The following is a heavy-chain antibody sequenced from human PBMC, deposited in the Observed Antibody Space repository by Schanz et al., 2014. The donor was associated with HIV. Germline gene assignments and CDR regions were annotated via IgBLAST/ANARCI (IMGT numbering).Heavy chain of an antibody. CDR3: AKGGRDILSYYGMDV. CDR1: GFNVRSSF. J-gene: IGHJ6*02. V-gene: IGHV3-23*04. Sequence: EEEIVESGGGLIQPGGSLRLSCAVSGFNVRSSFVNWVRQAPGKGLEWVSVISDSGGSTYYADSVKGRFTISRDNSKNTLYLQMNSLRAEDTAVYYCAKGGRDILSYYGMDVWGQGTTVTVSS. D-gene: IGHD2-15*01. CDR2: ISDSGGST.